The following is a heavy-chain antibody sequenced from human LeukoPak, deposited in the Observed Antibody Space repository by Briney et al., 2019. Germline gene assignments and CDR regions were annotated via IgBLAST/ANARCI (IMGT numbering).Heavy chain of an antibody. Sequence: GGSLRLSCAASGFTFSSYAMSWVRQAPGKGLEWVSAISGSGGSTYYADSVKGRFTISRDNSKNTLYLQMNSLRAEDTAVCYCAKVRRITNGGYFDYWGQGTLVTVSS. V-gene: IGHV3-23*01. J-gene: IGHJ4*02. CDR1: GFTFSSYA. CDR2: ISGSGGST. CDR3: AKVRRITNGGYFDY. D-gene: IGHD2-8*01.